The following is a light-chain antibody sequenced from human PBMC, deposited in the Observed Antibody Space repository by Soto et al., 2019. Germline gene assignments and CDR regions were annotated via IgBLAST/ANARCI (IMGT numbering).Light chain of an antibody. V-gene: IGLV2-14*01. CDR3: SSYTSSSTLV. J-gene: IGLJ2*01. Sequence: QSALTQPASVSGSPGQSITISCTGTSSDVGGYNYVSWYQQHPGKAPKLMIYEVSNRPSGVSNRFSGSKSGNTASLTISGLQAEDEAYYYCSSYTSSSTLVFGGGTQLPVL. CDR2: EVS. CDR1: SSDVGGYNY.